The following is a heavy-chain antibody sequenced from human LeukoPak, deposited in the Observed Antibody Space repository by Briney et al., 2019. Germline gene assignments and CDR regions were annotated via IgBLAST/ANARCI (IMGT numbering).Heavy chain of an antibody. CDR3: ARGGIVVVPAVIGAFDI. CDR1: GFTFSSYG. J-gene: IGHJ3*02. CDR2: IWYDGSNK. V-gene: IGHV3-33*01. D-gene: IGHD2-2*01. Sequence: GRSLRLSCAASGFTFSSYGMHWVRQAPGKGLEWVAVIWYDGSNKYYADSVKGRFTISRDNSKNTLYLQMNSLRAEDTAVYCCARGGIVVVPAVIGAFDIWGQGTMVTVSS.